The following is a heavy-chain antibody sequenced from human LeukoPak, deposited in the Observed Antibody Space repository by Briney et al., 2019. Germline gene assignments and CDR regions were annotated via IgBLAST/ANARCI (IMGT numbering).Heavy chain of an antibody. V-gene: IGHV3-7*01. CDR2: IKQDGSEK. CDR1: GFTFSNAW. Sequence: GGSLRLSCAASGFTFSNAWMSWVRQAPGKGLEWVANIKQDGSEKYYVDSVKGRFTISRDNAKNSLYLQMNSLRAEDTAVYYCAREGLVVGATTFDYWGQGTLVTVSS. D-gene: IGHD1-26*01. J-gene: IGHJ4*02. CDR3: AREGLVVGATTFDY.